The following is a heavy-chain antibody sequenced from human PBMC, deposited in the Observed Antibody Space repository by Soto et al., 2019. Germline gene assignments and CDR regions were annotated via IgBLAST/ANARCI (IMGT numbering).Heavy chain of an antibody. J-gene: IGHJ4*02. V-gene: IGHV3-23*01. D-gene: IGHD3-10*01. CDR1: GFTFSSYA. CDR2: ISGSGGST. Sequence: PWGSMRLSGASSGFTFSSYAMSLVRQAPGKGLEWVSAISGSGGSTYYADSVKGRFTISRDNSKNTLYLQMNSLRAEDTAVYYCAKEDSFLLYGSGSHYWGQGTLVTVSS. CDR3: AKEDSFLLYGSGSHY.